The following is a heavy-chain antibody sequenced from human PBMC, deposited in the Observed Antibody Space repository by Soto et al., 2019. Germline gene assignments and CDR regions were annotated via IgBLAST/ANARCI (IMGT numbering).Heavy chain of an antibody. CDR1: GFTFSSHT. D-gene: IGHD2-21*01. V-gene: IGHV3-64D*06. CDR2: ISYDGDDT. J-gene: IGHJ4*02. Sequence: GGSLRLSCAASGFTFSSHTMHWVRQPPGKGLECVSKISYDGDDTVYVDSVKGRFTISRDNSNNTLYLQMSSLRPEDTAVYYCVKFRWGFEPVFESWGQGTLVTVPQ. CDR3: VKFRWGFEPVFES.